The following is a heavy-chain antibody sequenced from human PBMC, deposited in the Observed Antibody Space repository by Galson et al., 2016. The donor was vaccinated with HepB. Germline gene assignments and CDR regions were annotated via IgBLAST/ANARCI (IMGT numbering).Heavy chain of an antibody. D-gene: IGHD3-16*01. Sequence: SLRLSCAASGFSFSSYSMHWVRQAPGKGLEWVAVISTDGNNAYFADSVKGRFTISGDNSKNTVDLQMNSLGREDTAVYYCAREDGVHYETSVYHGFLDSWGQGTLVAVSS. CDR2: ISTDGNNA. CDR3: AREDGVHYETSVYHGFLDS. V-gene: IGHV3-30-3*01. J-gene: IGHJ4*02. CDR1: GFSFSSYS.